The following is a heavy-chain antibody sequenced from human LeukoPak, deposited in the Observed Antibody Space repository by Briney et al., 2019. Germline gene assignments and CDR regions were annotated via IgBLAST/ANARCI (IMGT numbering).Heavy chain of an antibody. Sequence: ASVKVSCKASGYTFTGYYMHWVRQAPGQGLEWMGWINPNSGGTNYAQKFQGWVTMTRDTSISTAYMELSRLRSNDTAVYYYARDGSALRGYWYFDLWGRGTLVTVSS. CDR2: INPNSGGT. D-gene: IGHD5-12*01. V-gene: IGHV1-2*04. CDR3: ARDGSALRGYWYFDL. J-gene: IGHJ2*01. CDR1: GYTFTGYY.